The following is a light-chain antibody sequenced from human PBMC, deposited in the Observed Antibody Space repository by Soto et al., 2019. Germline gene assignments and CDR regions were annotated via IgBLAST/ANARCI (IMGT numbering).Light chain of an antibody. J-gene: IGKJ5*01. CDR2: DAS. CDR1: HSVDIY. V-gene: IGKV3-11*01. CDR3: QQRKIWPPIT. Sequence: EVVLTQSPATLSLSPGERATLSCRASHSVDIYLAWYQPKPGQPPRLLIYDASNRATGIPARFSGSGSGTDFTLTISSLEPEDFAVYYCQQRKIWPPITFGQGTRLEIK.